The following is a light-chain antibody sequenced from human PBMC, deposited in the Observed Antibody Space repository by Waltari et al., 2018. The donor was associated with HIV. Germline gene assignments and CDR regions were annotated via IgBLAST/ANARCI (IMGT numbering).Light chain of an antibody. V-gene: IGLV1-47*01. CDR1: RSNIGAHY. Sequence: QSAVTQSTSASGTPGQRVTISCSGSRSNIGAHYQPWYQQLPGTSPKLLFYRTNQRPSGVPDRFSGSKSVTSASLAISGLRSEDEADYYCAVWDDRLSATLLGGGTQLTVL. J-gene: IGLJ7*01. CDR2: RTN. CDR3: AVWDDRLSATL.